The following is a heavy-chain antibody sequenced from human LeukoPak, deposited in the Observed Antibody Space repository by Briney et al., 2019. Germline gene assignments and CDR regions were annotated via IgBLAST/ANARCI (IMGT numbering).Heavy chain of an antibody. D-gene: IGHD6-13*01. V-gene: IGHV4-39*07. J-gene: IGHJ6*02. CDR3: ARKYSSSRHRRYYGMDV. CDR1: GGSISSRNYY. Sequence: SETLSLTCTVSGGSISSRNYYWGWIRQPPGKGLEWIGSINYSGTTYYNPSLRSRVTISVDTSKNQFSLKLSSVTAADTAVYYCARKYSSSRHRRYYGMDVWGQGTTVTVSS. CDR2: INYSGTT.